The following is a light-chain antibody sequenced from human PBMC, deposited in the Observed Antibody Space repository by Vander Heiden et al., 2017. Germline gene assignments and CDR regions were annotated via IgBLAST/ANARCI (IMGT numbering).Light chain of an antibody. CDR1: QDISNY. Sequence: DIQMTKSPSYLSASVGDRVTITCQASQDISNYLNWYQQKPGKAPKLLIYDASNLETGVPSRFSGSGSGTDFTFTISSLQPEDISTYYCQQYDNLSFTFGQGTRLEIK. V-gene: IGKV1-33*01. J-gene: IGKJ5*01. CDR2: DAS. CDR3: QQYDNLSFT.